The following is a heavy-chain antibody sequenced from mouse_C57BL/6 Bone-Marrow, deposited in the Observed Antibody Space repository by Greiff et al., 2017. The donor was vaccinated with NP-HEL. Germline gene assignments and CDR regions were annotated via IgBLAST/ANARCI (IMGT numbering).Heavy chain of an antibody. CDR1: GYAFSSSW. V-gene: IGHV1-82*01. D-gene: IGHD1-1*01. Sequence: QVQLKESGPELVKPGASVKISCKASGYAFSSSWMNWVKQRPGKGLEWIGRIYPGDGDTNYNGKFKGKATLTADKSSSTAYMQLSSLTSEDSAVYFCARSPITTVGFDYWGQGTTLTVSS. CDR2: IYPGDGDT. CDR3: ARSPITTVGFDY. J-gene: IGHJ2*01.